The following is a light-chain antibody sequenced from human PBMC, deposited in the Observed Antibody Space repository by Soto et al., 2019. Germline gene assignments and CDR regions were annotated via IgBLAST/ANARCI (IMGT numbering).Light chain of an antibody. CDR3: LQYNTFPHS. CDR2: DAT. CDR1: QIIARW. Sequence: DIQMTQSPSTLSASIGDSVTLTCRASQIIARWLAWYQQKPGKAPHLVIYDATKLQSGVPARFSATGSGAEFTLTISGLQAEEFSTYYCLQYNTFPHSFGQGTRLEI. J-gene: IGKJ2*03. V-gene: IGKV1-5*01.